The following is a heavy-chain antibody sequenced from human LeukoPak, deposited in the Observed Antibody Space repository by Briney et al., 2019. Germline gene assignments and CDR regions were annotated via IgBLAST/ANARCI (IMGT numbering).Heavy chain of an antibody. V-gene: IGHV1-2*02. CDR2: INPNSGDT. CDR1: GYTFTGYY. CDR3: ARDRASSGSYNWFDP. D-gene: IGHD6-19*01. Sequence: ASVKVSCKASGYTFTGYYMHWVRQAPGQGLEWMGWINPNSGDTRYAQNLQGRVTMTRDTSISTAYMELSSLRSDDTAVYYCARDRASSGSYNWFDPWGQGTLVTVSS. J-gene: IGHJ5*02.